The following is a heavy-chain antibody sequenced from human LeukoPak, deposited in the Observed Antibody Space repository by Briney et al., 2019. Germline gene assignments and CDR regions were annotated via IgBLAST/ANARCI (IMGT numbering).Heavy chain of an antibody. V-gene: IGHV3-7*01. CDR1: GFTFSSYW. J-gene: IGHJ4*02. CDR2: IKQDGSEK. D-gene: IGHD2-2*01. CDR3: ARDQWDIVVLPAAFNFDY. Sequence: PGGSLRLSCAASGFTFSSYWMSWVRQAPGKGLEWVANIKQDGSEKYYVDSVKGRFTISRYNAKNSVYLQMNSLRAEDTAVYYCARDQWDIVVLPAAFNFDYWGQGTLVTVSS.